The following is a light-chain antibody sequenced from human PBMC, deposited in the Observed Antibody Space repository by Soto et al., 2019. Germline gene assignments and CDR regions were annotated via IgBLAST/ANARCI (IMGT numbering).Light chain of an antibody. Sequence: QSVLRQPPSASGSPGPSVTISCTGTSIDVGAYTYVSWYHQHPGKEPKLVISEVSERPSGVPDRFSGSKSGNTASLTVSGLQADDEAEYYCSSYAGIYAHVFGTGTQVTDL. J-gene: IGLJ1*01. V-gene: IGLV2-8*01. CDR1: SIDVGAYTY. CDR2: EVS. CDR3: SSYAGIYAHV.